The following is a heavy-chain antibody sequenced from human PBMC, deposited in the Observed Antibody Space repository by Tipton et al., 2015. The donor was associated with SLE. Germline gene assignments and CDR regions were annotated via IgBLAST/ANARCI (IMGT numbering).Heavy chain of an antibody. J-gene: IGHJ4*02. V-gene: IGHV4-39*07. CDR3: ARDLEEEYDYVWGSDY. CDR1: GGSVSSGSYY. CDR2: INHRGST. D-gene: IGHD3-16*01. Sequence: GSLRLSCTVSGGSVSSGSYYWSWIRQPPGKGLEWIGEINHRGSTNYNPSLKSRVTISIDTSKNQFSLKLSSVTAADTAVYYCARDLEEEYDYVWGSDYWGQGTLVTASS.